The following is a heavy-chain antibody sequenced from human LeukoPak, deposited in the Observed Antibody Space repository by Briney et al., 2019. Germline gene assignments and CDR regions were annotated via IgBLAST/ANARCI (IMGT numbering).Heavy chain of an antibody. CDR1: GGSISSYY. J-gene: IGHJ5*02. CDR3: VRSPQLDP. CDR2: IQNSVTSY. V-gene: IGHV4-59*01. Sequence: SETLSLTCTVSGGSISSYYWSWVRQPPGKGLEWIGYIQNSVTSYTDNPSLQSRVTISVDTSKNQFYLQVTCVTAADTAVYYGVRSPQLDPWGPGILVTVSS.